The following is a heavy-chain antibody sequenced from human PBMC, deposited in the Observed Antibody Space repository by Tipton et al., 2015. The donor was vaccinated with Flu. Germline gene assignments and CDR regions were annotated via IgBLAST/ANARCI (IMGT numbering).Heavy chain of an antibody. D-gene: IGHD4-17*01. CDR3: ARGTSVTNFFDY. Sequence: AVSGFTVSPNYMSWVRQAPGKGLEWVSAIHGVDSTYYADSVKSRFTISRDNSKNTLYLQMNTLSPEDTAVYFCARGTSVTNFFDYWGQGTLVTVSS. V-gene: IGHV3-66*01. CDR2: IHGVDST. J-gene: IGHJ4*02. CDR1: GFTVSPNY.